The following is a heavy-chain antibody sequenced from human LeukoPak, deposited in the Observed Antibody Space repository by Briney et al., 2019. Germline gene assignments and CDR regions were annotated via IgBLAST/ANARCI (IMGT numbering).Heavy chain of an antibody. CDR1: GFIFDDYA. D-gene: IGHD5-24*01. J-gene: IGHJ4*02. Sequence: GRSLRLSCAASGFIFDDYAIHWVRQAPGKGLEWVSGISWNSGSIGYADSVKGRFTISRDNAKNSLYLQMNSLRAEDTAIYYCTRVGYIDEGIDYWGQGTLVTVSS. CDR2: ISWNSGSI. V-gene: IGHV3-9*01. CDR3: TRVGYIDEGIDY.